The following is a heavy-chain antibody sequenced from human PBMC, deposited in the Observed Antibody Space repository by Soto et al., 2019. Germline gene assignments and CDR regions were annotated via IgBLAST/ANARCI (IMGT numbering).Heavy chain of an antibody. J-gene: IGHJ4*02. D-gene: IGHD1-1*01. CDR2: ISWDGGSA. CDR1: GFTFDDYT. Sequence: EVQLVESGGVVVQPGGSLRLSCAASGFTFDDYTMHWVRQAPGKGLEWVSRISWDGGSAYYADSLKGRFTTSRDNSKNSLYLQMNSLRTEDTAFDYCAKDRNNWNDESYFDYWGQGTLVTGSS. CDR3: AKDRNNWNDESYFDY. V-gene: IGHV3-43*01.